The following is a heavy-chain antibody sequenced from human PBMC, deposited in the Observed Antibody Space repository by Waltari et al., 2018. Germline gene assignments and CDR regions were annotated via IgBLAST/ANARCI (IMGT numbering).Heavy chain of an antibody. CDR3: ARDHGGNDY. CDR2: ISSSSSYI. D-gene: IGHD3-16*01. V-gene: IGHV3-21*01. CDR1: GFTFSSYS. J-gene: IGHJ4*02. Sequence: EVQLVESGGGLVKPGGSLRLSCAASGFTFSSYSMNWVRQAPGKGLEWVSSISSSSSYIYYADAVKGRFTISRDNAKNSRYLQMNSLRAEDTAVYYCARDHGGNDYWGQGTLVTVSS.